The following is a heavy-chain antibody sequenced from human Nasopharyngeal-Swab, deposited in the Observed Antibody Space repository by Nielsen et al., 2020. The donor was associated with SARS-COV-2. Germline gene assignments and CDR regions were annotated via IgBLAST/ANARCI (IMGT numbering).Heavy chain of an antibody. D-gene: IGHD2-15*01. V-gene: IGHV4-30-4*01. CDR1: GGSISSGDYY. CDR3: ARGLGYCSGGTCYYFYYYMDV. J-gene: IGHJ6*03. CDR2: IYYSGST. Sequence: SETLSLTCTVSGGSISSGDYYWSWIRQPPGKGLEWIGYIYYSGSTYYNPSLKSRVTLSVDTSKNQFSLKLSSVTAADTAVYYCARGLGYCSGGTCYYFYYYMDVWGKGTTVTVSS.